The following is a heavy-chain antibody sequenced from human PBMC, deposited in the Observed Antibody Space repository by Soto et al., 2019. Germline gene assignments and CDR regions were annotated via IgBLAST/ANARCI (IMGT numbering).Heavy chain of an antibody. CDR1: GFTLSRNG. J-gene: IGHJ4*02. Sequence: QVHLVQSGGGVVQPGGSLRLSCAASGFTLSRNGMHWVRQAPGKGLEWVAILWNDGYTKYYADSVQGRFAISRDSSKNTLYLQMNSLRVEDTAVYYCARDYGDLGYDSWGQGTLVTVSS. V-gene: IGHV3-33*01. CDR2: LWNDGYTK. CDR3: ARDYGDLGYDS. D-gene: IGHD4-17*01.